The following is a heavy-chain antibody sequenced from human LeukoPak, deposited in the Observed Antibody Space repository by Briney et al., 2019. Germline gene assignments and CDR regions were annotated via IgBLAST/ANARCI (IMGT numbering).Heavy chain of an antibody. Sequence: PSETLSLTCTVSGGSISSYYWSWIRQPPGKGLEWIGYIYYSGSTNYNPSLKSRVTISVDTSKNQFSLKLSSVTAADTPVYYCARLGYGDYDGDYWGQGTLVTVSS. CDR2: IYYSGST. CDR1: GGSISSYY. J-gene: IGHJ4*02. CDR3: ARLGYGDYDGDY. V-gene: IGHV4-59*13. D-gene: IGHD4-17*01.